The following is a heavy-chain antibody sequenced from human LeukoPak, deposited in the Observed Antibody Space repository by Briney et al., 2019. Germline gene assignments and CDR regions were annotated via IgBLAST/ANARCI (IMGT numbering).Heavy chain of an antibody. CDR2: INHSGST. V-gene: IGHV4-34*01. CDR1: GGSFSGCY. CDR3: ARGGVQWNWFDP. J-gene: IGHJ5*02. Sequence: PSETLSLTCAVYGGSFSGCYWSWIRQPPGKGLEWIGEINHSGSTNYNPSLKSRVTISVDTSKNQFSLKLSSVTAADTAVYYCARGGVQWNWFDPWGQGTLVTVSS. D-gene: IGHD6-19*01.